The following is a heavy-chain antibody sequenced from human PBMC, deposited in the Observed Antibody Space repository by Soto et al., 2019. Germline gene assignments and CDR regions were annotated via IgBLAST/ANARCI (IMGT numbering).Heavy chain of an antibody. CDR3: ARDQLGKDSSSNSGGMDV. D-gene: IGHD7-27*01. CDR1: GGSISSGGYY. CDR2: IYYSGST. J-gene: IGHJ6*02. Sequence: LSLTCTVSGGSISSGGYYGSWIRQHPGKGLEWIGYIYYSGSTYYNPSLKSRVTISVDTSKNQFSLKLSSVTAADTAVYYCARDQLGKDSSSNSGGMDVCGQGTTVTVSS. V-gene: IGHV4-31*03.